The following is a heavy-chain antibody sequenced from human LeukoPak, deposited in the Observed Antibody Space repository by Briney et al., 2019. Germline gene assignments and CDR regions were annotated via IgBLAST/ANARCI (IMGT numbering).Heavy chain of an antibody. CDR2: IYYSGST. CDR1: GGSISSSSYY. CDR3: ARSGGFHYYRSGSYQLPSCFDP. Sequence: PSETLSLTCTVSGGSISSSSYYWGWIRQPPGKGLEWIGSIYYSGSTNYNPSLKSRVSISVDTSKNQFSLRLSSVTAADTAVYYCARSGGFHYYRSGSYQLPSCFDPWGQGTLVTVSS. D-gene: IGHD3-10*01. J-gene: IGHJ5*02. V-gene: IGHV4-39*07.